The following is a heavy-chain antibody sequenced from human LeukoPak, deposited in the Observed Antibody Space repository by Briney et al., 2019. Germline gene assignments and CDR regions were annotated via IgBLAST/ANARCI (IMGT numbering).Heavy chain of an antibody. CDR2: ISAYNGNT. CDR3: ARDPPNEDSSGWPKVSNWFDP. CDR1: GYTFTSYG. Sequence: ASVKVSCKASGYTFTSYGISWVRQAPGQGLEWMGWISAYNGNTNYAQKLQGRVTMTTDKSTSTAYMELSSLRSEDTAVYYCARDPPNEDSSGWPKVSNWFDPWGQGTLVTVSS. J-gene: IGHJ5*02. D-gene: IGHD6-19*01. V-gene: IGHV1-18*01.